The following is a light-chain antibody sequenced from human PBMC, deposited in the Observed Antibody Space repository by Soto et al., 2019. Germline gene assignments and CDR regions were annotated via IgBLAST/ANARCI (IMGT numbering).Light chain of an antibody. Sequence: EIVMTQSPATLSVSPGERATLSCRASRSVSSNLAWYQQKPGQAPRRLMYGASTRTTGIPARFSGSGSGTEFTLTISSLQSEDFAVYYCHQYNNWPPYTFGQGTKLEIK. J-gene: IGKJ2*01. CDR3: HQYNNWPPYT. CDR2: GAS. CDR1: RSVSSN. V-gene: IGKV3-15*01.